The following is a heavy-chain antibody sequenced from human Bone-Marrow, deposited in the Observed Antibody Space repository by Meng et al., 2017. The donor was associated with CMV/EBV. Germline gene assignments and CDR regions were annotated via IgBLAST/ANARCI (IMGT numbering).Heavy chain of an antibody. CDR3: AKEVLGVVPAAVFDY. J-gene: IGHJ4*02. V-gene: IGHV3-23*01. CDR2: ISGSGGST. Sequence: GESLKISCAASGFTFSSYAMSWVRQAPGKGLEWVSAISGSGGSTYYADSVKGRFTISRDNSKNTLYLQMNSLRAEDTAVYYCAKEVLGVVPAAVFDYWGQRTLVTVSS. D-gene: IGHD2-2*01. CDR1: GFTFSSYA.